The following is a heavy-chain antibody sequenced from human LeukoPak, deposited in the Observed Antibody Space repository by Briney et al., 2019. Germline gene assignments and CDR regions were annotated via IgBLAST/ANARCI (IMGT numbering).Heavy chain of an antibody. CDR3: ARDIGWLDP. CDR2: ISSSGSTI. Sequence: GRSLRLSCAASGFTFSSYGIHWVRQAPGKGLEWVSYISSSGSTIYYADSVKGRFTISRDNAKNSLYLQMNSLRAEDTAVYYCARDIGWLDPWGQGTLVTVSS. J-gene: IGHJ5*02. V-gene: IGHV3-48*04. D-gene: IGHD1-26*01. CDR1: GFTFSSYG.